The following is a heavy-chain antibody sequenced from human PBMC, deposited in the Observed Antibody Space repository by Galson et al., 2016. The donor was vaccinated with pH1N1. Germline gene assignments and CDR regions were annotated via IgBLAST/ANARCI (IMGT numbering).Heavy chain of an antibody. D-gene: IGHD4-17*01. J-gene: IGHJ4*02. CDR1: GFTFKDAW. V-gene: IGHV3-15*01. CDR2: IQSKTEGATS. CDR3: AAGAVRSDFDY. Sequence: SLRLSCAASGFTFKDAWMSWVRQAPGKGLEWVGRIQSKTEGATSDFAAPVRGRFAISRDDSKGTVFLQMDSLKTEDTAVYYCAAGAVRSDFDYWGQGIQVTVSS.